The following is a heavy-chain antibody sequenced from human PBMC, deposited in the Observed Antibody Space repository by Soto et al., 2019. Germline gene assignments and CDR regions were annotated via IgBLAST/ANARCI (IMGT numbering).Heavy chain of an antibody. CDR3: VRDWSGGSCYPALGA. CDR1: GFAVSNTY. D-gene: IGHD2-15*01. CDR2: IYSDGTT. V-gene: IGHV3-53*01. Sequence: EVHLVESGGGLIQPGGSLTLSCAASGFAVSNTYMSWVRQAPGRGLEWVSFIYSDGTTCYADSVKGRLTISRDTSKNTLSLQMNSLRAEDTAVYYCVRDWSGGSCYPALGAWGQGTLVTVSS. J-gene: IGHJ5*02.